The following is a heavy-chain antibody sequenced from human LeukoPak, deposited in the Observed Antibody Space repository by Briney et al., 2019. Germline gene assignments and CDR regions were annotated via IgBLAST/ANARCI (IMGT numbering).Heavy chain of an antibody. CDR1: GFTVSSNY. J-gene: IGHJ4*02. D-gene: IGHD4-17*01. CDR3: ARGLDYGDYFDC. CDR2: FYSVGST. Sequence: QPGGSLRLSCAASGFTVSSNYMSWVRQAPGKGLEWVSVFYSVGSTYYADSVKGRFTISRDNSKNTLYLQMNSLRAEDTAVYYCARGLDYGDYFDCWGQGTLVTVSS. V-gene: IGHV3-53*01.